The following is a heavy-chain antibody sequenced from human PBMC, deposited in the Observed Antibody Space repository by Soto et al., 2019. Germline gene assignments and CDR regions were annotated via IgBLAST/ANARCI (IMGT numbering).Heavy chain of an antibody. Sequence: QMQMQESGPRLVKPSETLSLTCTVSGASITDSYWSWIRQPPEKGLEWIGYIYFSGVATYNPSPKSRATMSRDTSMNEFSLKLTSVTAADTAIYYCARGDSDLAVSEAAYWGQGTLVTVSS. J-gene: IGHJ1*01. CDR2: IYFSGVA. CDR3: ARGDSDLAVSEAAY. V-gene: IGHV4-59*01. D-gene: IGHD2-15*01. CDR1: GASITDSY.